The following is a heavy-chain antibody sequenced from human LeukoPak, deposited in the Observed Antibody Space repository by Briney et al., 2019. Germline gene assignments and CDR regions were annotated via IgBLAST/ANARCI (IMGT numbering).Heavy chain of an antibody. D-gene: IGHD2-2*01. CDR2: INSDGSST. CDR3: ARAVIPAATRFDP. V-gene: IGHV3-74*01. J-gene: IGHJ5*02. Sequence: PGGSLRLSCAASGFTFSSYWMHWVRQAPGKGLVWVSRINSDGSSTSYADSVKGRFTISRDNAKNTLNLQMNSLRAEDTAVYYCARAVIPAATRFDPWGQGTLVTVSS. CDR1: GFTFSSYW.